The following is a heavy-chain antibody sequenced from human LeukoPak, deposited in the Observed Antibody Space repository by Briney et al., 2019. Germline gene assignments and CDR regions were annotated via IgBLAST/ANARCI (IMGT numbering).Heavy chain of an antibody. D-gene: IGHD1-26*01. Sequence: TGGSLRLSCAASGFTFSSYWMSWVRQAPGKGLEWVANIKQDGSEKYYVDSVKGRFTISRDNAKNSLYLQMNSLRAEDTAVYYCARGGFVGATTDFDYWGQGTLVTVSS. CDR2: IKQDGSEK. CDR1: GFTFSSYW. V-gene: IGHV3-7*01. CDR3: ARGGFVGATTDFDY. J-gene: IGHJ4*02.